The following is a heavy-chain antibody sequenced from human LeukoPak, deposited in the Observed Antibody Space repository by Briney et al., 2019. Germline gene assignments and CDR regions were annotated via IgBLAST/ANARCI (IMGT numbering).Heavy chain of an antibody. Sequence: PGRSLRLSCAPSRFTFYNYSMTWVRQAPRKGQERVGEIKQDGSDKYYGDSVKGRFNICRHNDKNSLYLQMNCVRAEDTAVYFCARYRGSGCFDPWGQGTLVTVSS. V-gene: IGHV3-7*04. CDR2: IKQDGSDK. CDR1: RFTFYNYS. J-gene: IGHJ5*02. D-gene: IGHD2-15*01. CDR3: ARYRGSGCFDP.